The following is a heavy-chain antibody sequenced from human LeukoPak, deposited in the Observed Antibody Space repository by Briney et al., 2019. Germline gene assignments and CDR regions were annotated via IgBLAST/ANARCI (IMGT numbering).Heavy chain of an antibody. V-gene: IGHV4-34*01. J-gene: IGHJ4*02. CDR3: ATSMVRGVLFDY. CDR1: GGSFSGYY. D-gene: IGHD3-10*01. Sequence: SETLSLTCAVYGGSFSGYYWSWIRQPPGKGLEWIGEINHSGSTNYNPSLKSRVTISVDTSKNQFSLKLSSVTAADTAVYYCATSMVRGVLFDYWGQGTLVTASS. CDR2: INHSGST.